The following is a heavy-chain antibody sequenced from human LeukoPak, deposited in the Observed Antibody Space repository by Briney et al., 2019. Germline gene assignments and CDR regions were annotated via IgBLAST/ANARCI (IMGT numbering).Heavy chain of an antibody. CDR3: ARARTWQKLFYYYGMDV. CDR1: GGSFSGYY. J-gene: IGHJ6*02. V-gene: IGHV4-34*01. D-gene: IGHD1/OR15-1a*01. CDR2: INHSGST. Sequence: SETLSLTCAVYGGSFSGYYWSWIRQPPGKGLEWIGEINHSGSTNYNPSLKSRVTISVDTSKNQFSLKLSSVTAADTAVYYCARARTWQKLFYYYGMDVWGQGTTVTVSS.